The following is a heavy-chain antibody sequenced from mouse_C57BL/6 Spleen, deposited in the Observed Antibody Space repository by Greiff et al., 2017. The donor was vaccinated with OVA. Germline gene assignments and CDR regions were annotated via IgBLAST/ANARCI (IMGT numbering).Heavy chain of an antibody. J-gene: IGHJ4*01. CDR1: GYTFTSYW. CDR3: ARSGYYAMDY. D-gene: IGHD3-1*01. Sequence: QVQLKQPGAELVKPGASVKLSCKASGYTFTSYWMHWVKQRPGRGLEWIGRIDPNSGGNKYNEKFKSKATLTVDKPSSTSCMQLCSLTSEDSAVYYCARSGYYAMDYWGQGTSVTVSS. CDR2: IDPNSGGN. V-gene: IGHV1-72*01.